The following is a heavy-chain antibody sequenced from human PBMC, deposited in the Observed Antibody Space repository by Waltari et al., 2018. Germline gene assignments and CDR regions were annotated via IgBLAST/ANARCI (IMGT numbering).Heavy chain of an antibody. CDR3: ARVYYDFWSGYYNYYYYYMDV. Sequence: EVQLVESGGGLVQPGGSLRLSCAASGFTFSSYWMSWVRQAPGQGLEGVANIKQDGSEKYYVDSVKGRFTISRDNAKNSLYLQMNSLRAEDTAVYYCARVYYDFWSGYYNYYYYYMDVWGKGTTVTISS. J-gene: IGHJ6*03. D-gene: IGHD3-3*01. CDR2: IKQDGSEK. CDR1: GFTFSSYW. V-gene: IGHV3-7*01.